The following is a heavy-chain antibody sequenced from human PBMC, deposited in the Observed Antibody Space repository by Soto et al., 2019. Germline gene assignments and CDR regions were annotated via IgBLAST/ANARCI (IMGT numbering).Heavy chain of an antibody. J-gene: IGHJ4*02. CDR3: AKDTQPRITMVRGALVY. CDR1: GFTFDDYA. D-gene: IGHD3-10*01. CDR2: ISWNSGSI. Sequence: SLRLSCAASGFTFDDYAMHWVRQAPGKGLEWVSGISWNSGSIGYADSVKGRFTISRDNAKNSLYLQMNSLRAEDTALYYCAKDTQPRITMVRGALVYWGQGTLVTVSS. V-gene: IGHV3-9*01.